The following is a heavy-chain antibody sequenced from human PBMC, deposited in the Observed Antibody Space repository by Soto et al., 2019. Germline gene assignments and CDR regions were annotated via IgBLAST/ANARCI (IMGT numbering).Heavy chain of an antibody. J-gene: IGHJ4*02. Sequence: QVQLVQSGVEVKKPGASVKVSCRTSGYTFVSYGISWVRQAPGQGLEWLGWISPYTGKTKSAQKFQDRVAMTTDTSKSTANLELRSLRSDDTAVYFCARAPPTSVTSFDFWGQGTLVTVSS. CDR1: GYTFVSYG. CDR2: ISPYTGKT. D-gene: IGHD4-4*01. V-gene: IGHV1-18*04. CDR3: ARAPPTSVTSFDF.